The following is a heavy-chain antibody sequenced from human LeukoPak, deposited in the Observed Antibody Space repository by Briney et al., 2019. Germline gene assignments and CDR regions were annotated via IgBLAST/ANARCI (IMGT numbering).Heavy chain of an antibody. CDR2: INPNNGGT. D-gene: IGHD2-2*01. V-gene: IGHV1-2*02. J-gene: IGHJ4*02. CDR1: GYTFTCYY. Sequence: ASVKVSCKASGYTFTCYYMHWGRQAPGEGLGWMGGINPNNGGTNYAQKFQGRVTMTRDTSISTAYMELSRLRSDDTAVYYCARGLSVLVPSANLYCGQGTLVTVSS. CDR3: ARGLSVLVPSANLY.